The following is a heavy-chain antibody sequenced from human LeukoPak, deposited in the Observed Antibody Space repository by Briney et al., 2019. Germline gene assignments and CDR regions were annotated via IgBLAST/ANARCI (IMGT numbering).Heavy chain of an antibody. D-gene: IGHD3-3*01. V-gene: IGHV1-2*02. CDR3: ARGGYDFWSGYLNWFDP. CDR2: INPNSGGT. CDR1: GYTFTGYY. J-gene: IGHJ5*02. Sequence: ASVKVSCKASGYTFTGYYMHWARQAPGQGLEWMGWINPNSGGTNYAQKFQGRVTMTRDTSISTAYMELSRLRSDDTAVYYCARGGYDFWSGYLNWFDPWGQGTLVTVSS.